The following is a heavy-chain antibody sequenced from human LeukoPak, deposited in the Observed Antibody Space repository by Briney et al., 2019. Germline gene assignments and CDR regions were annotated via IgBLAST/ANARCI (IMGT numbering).Heavy chain of an antibody. J-gene: IGHJ3*02. CDR2: ISAYNGNT. D-gene: IGHD2-2*01. V-gene: IGHV1-18*01. Sequence: ASVKVSCKASGYTFTSYAISWVRQAPGQGLEWMGWISAYNGNTNYAQKLQGRVTMTTDTSTSTAYMELRSLRSDDTAVYYCTRDQRKYCSRTTCFVFDIWGQGTVVSVSS. CDR1: GYTFTSYA. CDR3: TRDQRKYCSRTTCFVFDI.